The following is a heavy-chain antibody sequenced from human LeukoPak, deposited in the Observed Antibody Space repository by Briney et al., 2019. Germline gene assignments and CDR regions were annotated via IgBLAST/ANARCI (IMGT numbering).Heavy chain of an antibody. V-gene: IGHV4-39*07. J-gene: IGHJ4*02. CDR1: GGSISSSSYY. Sequence: SETLSLTCTVSGGSISSSSYYWGWIRQPPGKGLEWIGSIYYSGSTYYNPSLKSRVTISVDTSKNQFSLKLSSVTAAGTAVYYCARRTFGGVIAYWGQGTLVTVSS. CDR2: IYYSGST. CDR3: ARRTFGGVIAY. D-gene: IGHD3-16*02.